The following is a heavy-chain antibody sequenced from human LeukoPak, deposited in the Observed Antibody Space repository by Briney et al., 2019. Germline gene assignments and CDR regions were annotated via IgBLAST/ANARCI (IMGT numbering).Heavy chain of an antibody. J-gene: IGHJ4*02. D-gene: IGHD2-15*01. CDR3: ARDCSGGSCYDY. Sequence: SVKVSCKASGGTFSSYAISWVRQAPGQGLGWWGRIIPILGIANYAQKFQGRVTITADKSTSTAYMELSSLRSEDTAVYYCARDCSGGSCYDYWGQGTLVTVSS. CDR2: IIPILGIA. CDR1: GGTFSSYA. V-gene: IGHV1-69*04.